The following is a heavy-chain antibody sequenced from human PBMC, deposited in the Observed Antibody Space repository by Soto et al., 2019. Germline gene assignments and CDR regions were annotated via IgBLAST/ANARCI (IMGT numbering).Heavy chain of an antibody. CDR3: ARAGSTGNWFDP. Sequence: SETLSLTCTVSGGPISSGGYYWSWIRQHPGKGLEWIGYIYYSGSTYYNPSLKSRVTISVDTSKNQFSLKLSSVTAADTAVYYCARAGSTGNWFDPWGQGTLVTVSS. CDR1: GGPISSGGYY. D-gene: IGHD2-8*02. J-gene: IGHJ5*02. V-gene: IGHV4-31*03. CDR2: IYYSGST.